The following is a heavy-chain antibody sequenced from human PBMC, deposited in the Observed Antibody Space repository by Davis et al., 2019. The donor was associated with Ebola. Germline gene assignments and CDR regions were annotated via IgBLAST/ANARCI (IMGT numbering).Heavy chain of an antibody. V-gene: IGHV5-10-1*01. CDR3: ARQESLYGSSDY. CDR2: IDPSDSYD. D-gene: IGHD2/OR15-2a*01. J-gene: IGHJ4*02. CDR1: GYSFTSYY. Sequence: GESLKISCKGSGYSFTSYYISWARQMPGKGLEWMGRIDPSDSYDNYSPSFQGHVTISADKSISTVYLQWRSLKASDIAIYYCARQESLYGSSDYWGQGTLVTVSS.